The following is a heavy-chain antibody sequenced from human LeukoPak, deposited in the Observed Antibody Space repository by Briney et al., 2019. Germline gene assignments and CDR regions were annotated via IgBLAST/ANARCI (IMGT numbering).Heavy chain of an antibody. J-gene: IGHJ5*02. V-gene: IGHV3-9*01. D-gene: IGHD4-17*01. CDR1: GFTFDDYA. CDR2: ISWNSGSI. Sequence: GGSLRLSCAASGFTFDDYATHWVRQAPGKGLEWVSGISWNSGSIGYADSVKGRFTISRDNAKNSLYLQMNSLRAEDTALYYCAKALSPRYGDYPNWFDPWGQGTLVTVSS. CDR3: AKALSPRYGDYPNWFDP.